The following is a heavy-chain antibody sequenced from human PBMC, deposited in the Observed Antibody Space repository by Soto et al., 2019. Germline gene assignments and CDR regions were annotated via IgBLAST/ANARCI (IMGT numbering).Heavy chain of an antibody. CDR1: GFTVSSNY. CDR3: ARAPSIAARFPFYYYYGMDV. CDR2: IYSGGST. Sequence: PVGSLRLSCAASGFTVSSNYMSWVRQAPGKGLEWVSVIYSGGSTYYADSVKGRFTISRDNSKNTLYLQMNSLRAEDTAVYYCARAPSIAARFPFYYYYGMDVWGQGTTVTVSS. V-gene: IGHV3-53*01. J-gene: IGHJ6*02. D-gene: IGHD6-6*01.